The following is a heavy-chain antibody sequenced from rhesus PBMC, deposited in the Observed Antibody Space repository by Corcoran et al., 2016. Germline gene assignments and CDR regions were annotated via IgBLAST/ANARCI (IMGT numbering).Heavy chain of an antibody. V-gene: IGHV4-169*02. J-gene: IGHJ4*01. Sequence: QLQLQESGPGLVKPSETLSVTCAVSGGSISRSYWSWIRQAPGKGLEWIGYISGSGSSTNYNPPLKRRVTLSVDTSKNPLSLKLSSVTTADTAVYYCARDRCTGSGCYGTFDYWGQGVLVTVSS. CDR3: ARDRCTGSGCYGTFDY. D-gene: IGHD2-21*01. CDR2: ISGSGSST. CDR1: GGSISRSY.